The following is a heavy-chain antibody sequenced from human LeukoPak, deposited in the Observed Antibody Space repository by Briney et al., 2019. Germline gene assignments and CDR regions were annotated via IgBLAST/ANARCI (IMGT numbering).Heavy chain of an antibody. CDR1: RGTFSSYA. J-gene: IGHJ4*02. V-gene: IGHV1-69*13. CDR3: ARDFRAGTTNYYFDY. CDR2: IIPIFGTT. D-gene: IGHD6-19*01. Sequence: ASVKVSCKASRGTFSSYAISWVRQAPGQGLEWMGGIIPIFGTTTYAQKFQGRVTISADESTSTVYMELSSLRSEDTAVYYCARDFRAGTTNYYFDYWGQGTLVTVSS.